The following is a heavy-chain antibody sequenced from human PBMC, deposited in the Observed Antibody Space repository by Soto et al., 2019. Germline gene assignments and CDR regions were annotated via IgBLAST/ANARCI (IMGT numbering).Heavy chain of an antibody. CDR2: VYYSGTI. J-gene: IGHJ4*02. Sequence: SETLSLTCTVSGGSFSSFYWSWIRQPPGKGLEWIGYVYYSGTINNNPSLKGRVSISVDTSKNQFSLKLISVTAADTAVYYCATYDSGGKFDFWGQGTLVTVSS. V-gene: IGHV4-59*01. D-gene: IGHD3-22*01. CDR3: ATYDSGGKFDF. CDR1: GGSFSSFY.